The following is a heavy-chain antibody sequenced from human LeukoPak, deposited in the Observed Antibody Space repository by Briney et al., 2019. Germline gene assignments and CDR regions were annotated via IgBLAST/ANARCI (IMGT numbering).Heavy chain of an antibody. CDR3: AKDLSGGYDYFDY. D-gene: IGHD5-12*01. CDR2: ISGGGGTT. J-gene: IGHJ4*02. CDR1: GFTFSSYG. Sequence: GGSLRLSCAASGFTFSSYGMHWVRQAPGKGLEWVSAISGGGGTTYYTDSVKGRFTISRDNSKNTLYLQMKSLRAEDTAVYYCAKDLSGGYDYFDYWGQGTLVTVSS. V-gene: IGHV3-23*01.